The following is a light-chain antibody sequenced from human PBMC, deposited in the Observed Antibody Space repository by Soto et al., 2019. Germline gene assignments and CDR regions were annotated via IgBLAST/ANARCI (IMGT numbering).Light chain of an antibody. Sequence: DIQMTQSPSTLPASVGDRVTITCRASQTIVNWLAWYQQKPGKAPKLLIYDASTLESGVPSRFSGSGSGTEFTLTISSLQPDDFATYYCQQYNSYSPWTFGQGTKVDI. CDR3: QQYNSYSPWT. CDR2: DAS. J-gene: IGKJ1*01. V-gene: IGKV1-5*01. CDR1: QTIVNW.